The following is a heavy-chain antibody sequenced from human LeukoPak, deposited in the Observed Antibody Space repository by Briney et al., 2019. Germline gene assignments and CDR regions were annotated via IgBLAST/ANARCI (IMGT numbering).Heavy chain of an antibody. CDR2: TSGSGGST. V-gene: IGHV3-23*01. CDR1: GFTFSTYA. D-gene: IGHD3-10*01. Sequence: GGSLRLSCAASGFTFSTYAMSWVRQAPGKGLEWVSSTSGSGGSTYYADSVKGRFTISRDNSENTLYLQMKSLRAEDTAVYYCASSVASGGYWGQGTLVTVSS. CDR3: ASSVASGGY. J-gene: IGHJ4*02.